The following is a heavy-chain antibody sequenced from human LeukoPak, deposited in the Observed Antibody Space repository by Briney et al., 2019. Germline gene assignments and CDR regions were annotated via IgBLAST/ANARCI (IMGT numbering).Heavy chain of an antibody. J-gene: IGHJ6*02. CDR1: GDSITNYY. D-gene: IGHD6-13*01. V-gene: IGHV4-59*01. CDR2: IYYSGST. Sequence: SETLSLTCNVSGDSITNYYWSWVRQPPGQGLEWIGYIYYSGSTDYNPSLKSRVTISIDTSENLFSLNLTSVTASDTAVYYCARVGAAKYYYGLDVWGQGTTVIVSS. CDR3: ARVGAAKYYYGLDV.